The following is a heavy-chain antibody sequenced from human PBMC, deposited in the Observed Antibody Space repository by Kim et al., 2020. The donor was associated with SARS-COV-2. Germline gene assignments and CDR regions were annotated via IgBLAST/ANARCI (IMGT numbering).Heavy chain of an antibody. J-gene: IGHJ3*02. CDR2: IYYSGSP. D-gene: IGHD3-10*01. V-gene: IGHV4-39*07. Sequence: SETLSLTCTVSGCSISSSTYYWGWVRQTPGKTLAWIGSIYYSGSPYYNPSLKSRVTISVDTYKKQCSLKLISVTAAATAVYYCARHPYYYASGSYYLDGFDIWGPGTRVSVSS. CDR1: GCSISSSTYY. CDR3: ARHPYYYASGSYYLDGFDI.